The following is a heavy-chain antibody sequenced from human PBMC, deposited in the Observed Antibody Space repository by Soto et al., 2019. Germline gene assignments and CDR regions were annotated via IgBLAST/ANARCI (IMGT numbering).Heavy chain of an antibody. CDR1: GFTFSSYT. Sequence: EVQLLESGGGLVQPGGSLRLSCAASGFTFSSYTMSWVRQGPGKGLEWVSGISSSGGSTVYADSVKGRFTISRDNFKNPLYLQMISLRAEDTAVYYCAKGGGDYWGQGTPVTVSS. J-gene: IGHJ4*02. D-gene: IGHD3-10*01. CDR3: AKGGGDY. V-gene: IGHV3-23*01. CDR2: ISSSGGST.